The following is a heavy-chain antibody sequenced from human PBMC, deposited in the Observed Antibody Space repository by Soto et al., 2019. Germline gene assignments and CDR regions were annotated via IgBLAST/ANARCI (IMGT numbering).Heavy chain of an antibody. V-gene: IGHV3-23*01. Sequence: GGSLRLSCAASGFTFSRDGMSWVRQAPGKGLEWVSLITDNGGSTYYADSVKGRFTISRDNTKNTLFLQMNSLRAEDTAVYYCAKERATTTAFDYWGQGALVSVSS. CDR1: GFTFSRDG. D-gene: IGHD4-17*01. J-gene: IGHJ4*02. CDR2: ITDNGGST. CDR3: AKERATTTAFDY.